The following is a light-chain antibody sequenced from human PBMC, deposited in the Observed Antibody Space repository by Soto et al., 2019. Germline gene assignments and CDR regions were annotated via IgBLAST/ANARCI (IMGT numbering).Light chain of an antibody. CDR3: SSYAGSSLV. CDR2: EVT. CDR1: SSDVGAYEY. V-gene: IGLV2-8*01. Sequence: QSALTQPPSASGSPGQSVTISCTGTSSDVGAYEYVSWYQHHPGRAPKLILYEVTKRPSGVPGRFSGSKSGNTASLTVSGLQAEDEADYYCSSYAGSSLVFGTGTKVTVL. J-gene: IGLJ1*01.